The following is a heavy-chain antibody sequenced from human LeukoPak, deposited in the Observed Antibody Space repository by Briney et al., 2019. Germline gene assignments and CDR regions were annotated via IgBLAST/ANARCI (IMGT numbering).Heavy chain of an antibody. D-gene: IGHD3-10*01. J-gene: IGHJ4*02. CDR1: GYSFTSYW. V-gene: IGHV5-51*01. CDR2: IYPGDSDT. CDR3: ARLPFGSGSYLEPFDY. Sequence: PGESLKIFCKGSGYSFTSYWIGWVRQMPGKGLEWMGIIYPGDSDTRYSPSFQGQVTISADKSISTAYLQWSSLKASDTAMYYCARLPFGSGSYLEPFDYWGQGTLVTVSS.